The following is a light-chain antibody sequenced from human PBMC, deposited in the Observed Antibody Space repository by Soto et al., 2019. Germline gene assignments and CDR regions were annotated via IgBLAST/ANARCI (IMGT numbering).Light chain of an antibody. CDR2: DAS. CDR1: QSVSSY. Sequence: EIVLTQSPATLSLSPGERATLSCRASQSVSSYLAWYQQKPGQAPRLLIYDASNRATCIPARFSGSGSGTDFTLTISILEPEDVAVYYCQQRSYWPPTFGGGTKVEIK. CDR3: QQRSYWPPT. J-gene: IGKJ4*01. V-gene: IGKV3-11*01.